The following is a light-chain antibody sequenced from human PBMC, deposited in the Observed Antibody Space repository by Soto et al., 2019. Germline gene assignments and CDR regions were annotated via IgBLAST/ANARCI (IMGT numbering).Light chain of an antibody. CDR2: DAS. CDR3: QHYGPSYT. CDR1: QSVSSSS. J-gene: IGKJ2*01. V-gene: IGKV3-20*01. Sequence: EIVLTQSPGTLSLSPGERVALPCRASQSVSSSSLAWYQQKPGQAPRLLIYDASTRATGIPDRFSGSGSGTDFTLTISRLEPEDFAVYYCQHYGPSYTFGQGTKLEIK.